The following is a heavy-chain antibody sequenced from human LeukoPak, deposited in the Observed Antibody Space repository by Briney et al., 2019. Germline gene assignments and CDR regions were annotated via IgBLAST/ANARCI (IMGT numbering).Heavy chain of an antibody. CDR1: GGSVTNYY. CDR2: LYNTGSA. V-gene: IGHV4-4*07. D-gene: IGHD3-3*01. Sequence: PSETLSLTCTVSGGSVTNYYWNWIRQPAGKGLEWIGRLYNTGSANYNPSLESRATMSADTSKNQFSLKLSSVTAADTAVYYCASSEGSGYKTDYWGQGTLVTVSS. CDR3: ASSEGSGYKTDY. J-gene: IGHJ4*02.